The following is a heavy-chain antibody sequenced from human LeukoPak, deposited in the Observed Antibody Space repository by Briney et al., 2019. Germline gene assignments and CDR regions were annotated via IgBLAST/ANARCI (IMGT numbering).Heavy chain of an antibody. V-gene: IGHV3-23*01. J-gene: IGHJ3*02. CDR1: GFTFSSYA. CDR3: AKREIDILTGYFLRAGAFDI. Sequence: GGSLRLSCAASGFTFSSYAMSWVRQAPGKGLEWVSAISGSGGSTYYADSVKGRFTISRDNSKNTLYLQMNSLRAEDTAVYYCAKREIDILTGYFLRAGAFDIWGQGTMVTASS. D-gene: IGHD3-9*01. CDR2: ISGSGGST.